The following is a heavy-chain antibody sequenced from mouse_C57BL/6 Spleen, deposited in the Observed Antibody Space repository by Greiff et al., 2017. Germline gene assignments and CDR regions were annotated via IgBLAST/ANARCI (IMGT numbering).Heavy chain of an antibody. Sequence: QVQLKQSGAELVRPGASVTLSCKASGYTFTDYEMHWVKQTPVHGLEWIGAIDPETGGTAYNQKFKGKAILTADKSSSTAYMELRSLTSEDSAVYYCTRACGSSPAWFAYWGQGTLVTVSA. V-gene: IGHV1-15*01. CDR3: TRACGSSPAWFAY. CDR2: IDPETGGT. CDR1: GYTFTDYE. J-gene: IGHJ3*01. D-gene: IGHD1-1*01.